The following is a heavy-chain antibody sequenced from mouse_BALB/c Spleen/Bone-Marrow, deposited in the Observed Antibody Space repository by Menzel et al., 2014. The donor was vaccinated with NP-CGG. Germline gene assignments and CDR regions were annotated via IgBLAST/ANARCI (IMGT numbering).Heavy chain of an antibody. V-gene: IGHV15-2*02. CDR1: DSEVFPIAH. CDR3: ARQDGNYWYFDV. J-gene: IGHJ1*01. Sequence: VQLQQSGSELRSPGSSVKLSCKDFDSEVFPIAHMSWVRQKPGHGFEWIGDILPSIGRTIYGEKFEDKATLHADTVSNTTYLELNSLTSEDSAIYYCARQDGNYWYFDVWGAGTTVTVSS. CDR2: ILPSIGRT. D-gene: IGHD2-1*01.